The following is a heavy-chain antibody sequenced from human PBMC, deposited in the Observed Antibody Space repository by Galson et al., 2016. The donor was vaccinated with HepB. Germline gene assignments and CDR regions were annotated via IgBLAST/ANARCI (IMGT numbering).Heavy chain of an antibody. J-gene: IGHJ3*02. CDR1: GFTFSSYA. Sequence: SLRLSCAASGFTFSSYAMSWVRQAPGKGLEWVSVFYSGDTTYYADSVKGRFTISRDNSKNTLYLQMNSLSAEDTAVYYCASIVYWGGAYDIWGQGTMVTVSA. CDR3: ASIVYWGGAYDI. CDR2: FYSGDTT. D-gene: IGHD3-16*01. V-gene: IGHV3-53*01.